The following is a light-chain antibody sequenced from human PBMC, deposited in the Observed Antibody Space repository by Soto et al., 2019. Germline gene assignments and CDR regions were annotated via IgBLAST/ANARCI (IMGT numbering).Light chain of an antibody. CDR2: GAS. Sequence: ENVLTQSPGTLSLSPGERATLSCRASQSVSSNYVAWYQQKPGQAPRLLIYGASSRATGIPDRFSGSGSGTDFTLTISRLEADDFAVYYCQQSGRSLFFGGGTKVEIK. CDR1: QSVSSNY. V-gene: IGKV3-20*01. J-gene: IGKJ4*01. CDR3: QQSGRSLF.